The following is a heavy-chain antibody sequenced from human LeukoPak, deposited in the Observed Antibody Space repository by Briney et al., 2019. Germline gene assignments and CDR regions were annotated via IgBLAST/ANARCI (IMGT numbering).Heavy chain of an antibody. D-gene: IGHD3-3*01. V-gene: IGHV3-21*01. CDR1: GFTFNSYT. Sequence: PGGSLRLSCAASGFTFNSYTMNWVRQAPGKGLEWVSSISGGSRDTYYADFVKGRFTISRDNAKNSLYLQMNSLRVEDTAVYYCARDNGVVHGVYYMDVWGKGTTVTVS. CDR3: ARDNGVVHGVYYMDV. J-gene: IGHJ6*03. CDR2: ISGGSRDT.